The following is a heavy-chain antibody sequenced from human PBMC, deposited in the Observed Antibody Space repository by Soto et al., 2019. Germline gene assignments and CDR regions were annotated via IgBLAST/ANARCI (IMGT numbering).Heavy chain of an antibody. CDR1: GYTFTGYY. V-gene: IGHV1-2*04. Sequence: ASVKVSCKASGYTFTGYYMHWVRQAPGQGLEWMGWINPNSGGTNYAQKFQGWVTMTRDTSISIAYMELSRLRSDDTAVYYCARHLNYDILTGSFDPWGQGTLVNVSS. CDR3: ARHLNYDILTGSFDP. D-gene: IGHD3-9*01. J-gene: IGHJ5*02. CDR2: INPNSGGT.